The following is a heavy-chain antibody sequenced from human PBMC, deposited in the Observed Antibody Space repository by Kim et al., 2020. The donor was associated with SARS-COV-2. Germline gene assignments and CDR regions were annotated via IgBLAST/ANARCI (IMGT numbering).Heavy chain of an antibody. D-gene: IGHD6-13*01. CDR2: IYSGGST. V-gene: IGHV3-66*02. Sequence: GGSLRLSCAASGFTVSSNYMSWVRQAPGKGLEWVSVIYSGGSTYYADSVKGRFTISRDNSKNTLYLQMNSLRAEDTAVYYCARDLSSSWYARQWLVGGDYYYYGMDVWGQGTTVTVSS. CDR3: ARDLSSSWYARQWLVGGDYYYYGMDV. J-gene: IGHJ6*02. CDR1: GFTVSSNY.